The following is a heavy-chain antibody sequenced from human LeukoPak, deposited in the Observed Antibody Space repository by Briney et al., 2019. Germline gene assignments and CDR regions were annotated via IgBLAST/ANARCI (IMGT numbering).Heavy chain of an antibody. CDR3: TSWGDTTAEYFQR. CDR2: INPDGRDT. D-gene: IGHD2-21*02. CDR1: GFTFNRCW. J-gene: IGHJ1*01. V-gene: IGHV3-7*01. Sequence: GGSLRLSCVVSGFTFNRCWMNWVRQAPGKGLEWVAHINPDGRDTYYVDSVKGRFTISRDNAQNSMYLQMNSLRVEDTAVYYCTSWGDTTAEYFQRWGQGTLVTVSS.